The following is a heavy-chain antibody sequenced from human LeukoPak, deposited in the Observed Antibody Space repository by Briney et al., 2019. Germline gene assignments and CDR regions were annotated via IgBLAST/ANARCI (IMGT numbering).Heavy chain of an antibody. CDR3: ARDRPRLRGYSYGYYYYMDV. CDR2: IYYSGST. D-gene: IGHD5-18*01. V-gene: IGHV4-39*07. CDR1: GGSISSGYYY. Sequence: SETLSLTCTVSGGSISSGYYYWAWIRQPPGKGLEWIGSIYYSGSTYYNPSLKSRVTISVDTSKNQFSLKLSSVTAADTAVYYCARDRPRLRGYSYGYYYYMDVWGKGTTVTVSS. J-gene: IGHJ6*03.